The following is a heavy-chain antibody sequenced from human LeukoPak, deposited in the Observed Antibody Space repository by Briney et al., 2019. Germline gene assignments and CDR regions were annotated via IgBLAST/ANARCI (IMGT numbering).Heavy chain of an antibody. CDR3: ARDSNGYFLFDY. CDR1: GDSINSGVYY. V-gene: IGHV4-31*03. CDR2: IYYGGNT. D-gene: IGHD2/OR15-2a*01. Sequence: SETLSLTCTVSGDSINSGVYYWSWIRQHPGKGLEWIGYIYYGGNTYFNPSLKSRVTISIDTSKNQFSLKLNSVTGADTAVYYCARDSNGYFLFDYWGQGTLVTVSS. J-gene: IGHJ4*02.